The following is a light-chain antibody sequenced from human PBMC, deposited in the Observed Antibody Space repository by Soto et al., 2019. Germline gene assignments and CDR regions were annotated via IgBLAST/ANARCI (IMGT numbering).Light chain of an antibody. CDR2: TNN. Sequence: QSVLTQPPSASGTPGQRVTISCSGSSSTIGSNAVNWYQQLPGTAPKLLIYTNNQRPSGVPDRFSGSKSGTSASLAISGLQSEDEADYYCATWDDSLNGGVFGTGTKVTVL. CDR3: ATWDDSLNGGV. CDR1: SSTIGSNA. J-gene: IGLJ1*01. V-gene: IGLV1-44*01.